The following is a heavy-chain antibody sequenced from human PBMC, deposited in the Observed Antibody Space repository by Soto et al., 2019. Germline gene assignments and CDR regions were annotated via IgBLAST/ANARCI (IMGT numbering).Heavy chain of an antibody. CDR2: IYNGGST. CDR1: GLTVSSNY. J-gene: IGHJ6*02. CDR3: TRGPYGTGGDYYYGMDV. Sequence: VGSLRLSCAVSGLTVSSNYMSWVRQAPGEGLEWVSVIYNGGSTFYADSVKGRFTISRDSSKNTLYLQMNSLRAEDTAVYYCTRGPYGTGGDYYYGMDVWGQGTTVPVSS. V-gene: IGHV3-53*05. D-gene: IGHD3-10*01.